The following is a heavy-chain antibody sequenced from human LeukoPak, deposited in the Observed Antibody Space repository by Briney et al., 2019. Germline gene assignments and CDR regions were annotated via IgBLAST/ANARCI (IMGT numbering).Heavy chain of an antibody. CDR1: GFTFGDYA. J-gene: IGHJ4*02. V-gene: IGHV3-49*04. Sequence: GSLRLSCTASGFTFGDYAMAWVRQAPGKGLEWVGFIRSKVYGRTPEYAASVKGRFTISRDDSKGIAYLQMNSLKTEDTAVYYCTRDQTPYYWGQGTLVTVSS. CDR3: TRDQTPYY. CDR2: IRSKVYGRTP.